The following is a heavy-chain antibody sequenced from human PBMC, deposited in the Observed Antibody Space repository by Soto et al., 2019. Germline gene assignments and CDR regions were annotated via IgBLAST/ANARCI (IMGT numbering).Heavy chain of an antibody. CDR3: DP. V-gene: IGHV1-46*01. J-gene: IGHJ5*02. Sequence: ASVKVSCKASGYTFTSYYMNWVRRAPGQGLEWLGIINPSGGYTTYAQRFLGRVTMTDMDPVDTATYYCAYRPYGSKDNNWFDPWGQGILVTVSS. CDR1: GYTFTSYY. D-gene: IGHD3-10*01. CDR2: INPSGGYT.